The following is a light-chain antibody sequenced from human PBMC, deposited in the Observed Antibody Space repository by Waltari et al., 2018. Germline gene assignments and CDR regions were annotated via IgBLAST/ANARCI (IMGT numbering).Light chain of an antibody. V-gene: IGLV2-14*03. Sequence: SALPQPASVSGSPGHSTTISCTGTRRAFSLFDYVSWYQQRPGKVPRLISYDVVKRPSGVSNRFSGSMSGYTATLTISGLQAEDEADYYCCSYTSSDTYVFGSGTTVTVL. J-gene: IGLJ1*01. CDR2: DVV. CDR3: CSYTSSDTYV. CDR1: RRAFSLFDY.